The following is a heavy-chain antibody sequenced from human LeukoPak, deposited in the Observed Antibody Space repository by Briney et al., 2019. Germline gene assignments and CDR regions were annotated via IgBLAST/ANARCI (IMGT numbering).Heavy chain of an antibody. V-gene: IGHV3-73*01. J-gene: IGHJ4*02. CDR2: IRSKANDHAT. Sequence: GGSLRLSCAASGFTFSGTAMHWVRQSPGKGLEWVGRIRSKANDHATAYAASVRGRFTISRDDSKNTAYLQMNSLKTEDTAVYYCTRRLMTTVNDYWGQGTLVTVSS. CDR1: GFTFSGTA. CDR3: TRRLMTTVNDY. D-gene: IGHD4-17*01.